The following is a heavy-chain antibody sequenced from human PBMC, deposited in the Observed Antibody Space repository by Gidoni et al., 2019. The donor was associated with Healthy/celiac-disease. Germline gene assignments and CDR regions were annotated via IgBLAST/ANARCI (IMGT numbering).Heavy chain of an antibody. CDR2: IKQDGSEK. J-gene: IGHJ6*02. D-gene: IGHD2-2*01. Sequence: GESGGGLVQPGGSLRLSCAASGFTFSSYWMSWVRQAPGKGLEWVANIKQDGSEKYYVDSVKGRFTISRDNAKNSLYLQMNSLRAEDTAVYYCAREVVVVPAARVPYYYYYGMDVWGQGTTVTVSS. CDR3: AREVVVVPAARVPYYYYYGMDV. V-gene: IGHV3-7*04. CDR1: GFTFSSYW.